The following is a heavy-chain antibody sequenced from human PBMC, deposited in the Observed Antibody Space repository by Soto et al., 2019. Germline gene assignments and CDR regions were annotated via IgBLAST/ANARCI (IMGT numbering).Heavy chain of an antibody. CDR1: GASIRSTDYY. V-gene: IGHV4-30-4*01. Sequence: SETLSLTCTVSGASIRSTDYYWSWIRQAPGKGLEWIGYVYYTGSTYYNPSLMSRLTISVDTSKNQFSLKLTSVAAAETAVYYCVRTTRQGAVAPHWFDRWGQGTQVTVSS. CDR2: VYYTGST. D-gene: IGHD2-2*01. CDR3: VRTTRQGAVAPHWFDR. J-gene: IGHJ5*02.